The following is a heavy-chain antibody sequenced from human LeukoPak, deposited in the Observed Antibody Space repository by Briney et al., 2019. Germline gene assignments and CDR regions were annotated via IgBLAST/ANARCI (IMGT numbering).Heavy chain of an antibody. CDR1: GFTFSSYE. Sequence: GGSLRLSCAASGFTFSSYEMNWVRQAPGKGLEWVSYISSSGSTIHYADSVKGRFTISRDNAKNSLYLQMNSLRAEDTAVYYCAELGITMIGGVWGKGTTVTISS. J-gene: IGHJ6*04. CDR3: AELGITMIGGV. CDR2: ISSSGSTI. D-gene: IGHD3-10*02. V-gene: IGHV3-48*03.